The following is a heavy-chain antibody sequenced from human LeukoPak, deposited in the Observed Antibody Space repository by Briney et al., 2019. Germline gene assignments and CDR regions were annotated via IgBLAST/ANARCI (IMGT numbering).Heavy chain of an antibody. D-gene: IGHD5-12*01. CDR1: GYTFTSYG. J-gene: IGHJ4*02. V-gene: IGHV1-8*03. CDR2: MNPNSGNT. Sequence: ASVKVSCKASGYTFTSYGISWVRQAPGQGLEWMGWMNPNSGNTGYAQKFQGRVTITRNTSISTAYMELSSLRSEDTAVYYCARHRDIAGGFDYWGQGTLVTVSS. CDR3: ARHRDIAGGFDY.